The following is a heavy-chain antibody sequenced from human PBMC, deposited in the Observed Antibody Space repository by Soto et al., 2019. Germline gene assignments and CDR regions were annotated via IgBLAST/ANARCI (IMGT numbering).Heavy chain of an antibody. CDR1: GGSISSYY. V-gene: IGHV4-59*01. CDR3: ARVGAQIT. CDR2: IYYSGST. J-gene: IGHJ4*02. D-gene: IGHD1-26*01. Sequence: ETLSLTCTVSGGSISSYYWSWIRQPPGKGPEWIGYIYYSGSTNYNPSLKSRVTISVDTSKNQFSLKLSSVTAADTAVYYCARVGAQITWGQGTLVTVSS.